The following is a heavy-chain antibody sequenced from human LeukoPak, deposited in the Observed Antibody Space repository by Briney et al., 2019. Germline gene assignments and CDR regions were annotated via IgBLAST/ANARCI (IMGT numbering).Heavy chain of an antibody. Sequence: ASVKVSCTASGYTFTSYAMHWVRQAPRQRLEWMGWINAGNGNTKYSQKFQGRVTITRDTSASTAYMELSSLRSEDTAVYYCALLWFGEFPPGYWGQGTLVTVSS. CDR1: GYTFTSYA. J-gene: IGHJ4*02. V-gene: IGHV1-3*01. D-gene: IGHD3-10*01. CDR2: INAGNGNT. CDR3: ALLWFGEFPPGY.